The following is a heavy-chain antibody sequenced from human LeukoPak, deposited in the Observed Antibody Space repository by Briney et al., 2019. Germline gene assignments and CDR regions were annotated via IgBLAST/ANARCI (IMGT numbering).Heavy chain of an antibody. D-gene: IGHD3-10*01. Sequence: SETLSLTCAVSGGSISSSNWWSWVRQPPGKGLEWIGEIYHSGSTNYNPSLKSRVTISVDKSKNQFSLKLSSVTAADTAVYYCARLYGSGSYYNEDYWGQGTLVTVSS. J-gene: IGHJ4*02. CDR1: GGSISSSNW. CDR3: ARLYGSGSYYNEDY. V-gene: IGHV4-4*02. CDR2: IYHSGST.